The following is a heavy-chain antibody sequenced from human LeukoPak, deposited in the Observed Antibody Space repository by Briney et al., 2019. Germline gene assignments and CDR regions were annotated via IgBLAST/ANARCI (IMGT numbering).Heavy chain of an antibody. V-gene: IGHV4-59*01. Sequence: SETLSLTCTVSGVSISSYHWSWIRQPPGKGLEWIGYIYYSGSTNYNPSLKSRVTISVDTSKNQFSLKLSSVTAADTAVYYCARSVGATAKIDYWGQGTLVTVSS. CDR3: ARSVGATAKIDY. D-gene: IGHD1-26*01. CDR1: GVSISSYH. J-gene: IGHJ4*02. CDR2: IYYSGST.